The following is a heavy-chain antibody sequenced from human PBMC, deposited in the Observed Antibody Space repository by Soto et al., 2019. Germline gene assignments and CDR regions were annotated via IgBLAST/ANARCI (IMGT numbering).Heavy chain of an antibody. CDR3: ARVGIAARRGGGINWFDP. CDR2: MNPNSGNT. J-gene: IGHJ5*02. V-gene: IGHV1-8*01. Sequence: QVPLVQSGAEVKKPGASVKVSCKASGYTFTSYDINWVRQATGQGLEWMGWMNPNSGNTGYAQKFQGRVTMTRNTSISTAYMELSSLRSEDTAVYYCARVGIAARRGGGINWFDPWGQGTLVTVSS. D-gene: IGHD6-6*01. CDR1: GYTFTSYD.